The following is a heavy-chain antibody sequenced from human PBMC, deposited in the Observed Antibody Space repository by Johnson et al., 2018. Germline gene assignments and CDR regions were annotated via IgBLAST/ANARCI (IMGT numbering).Heavy chain of an antibody. CDR2: IKQDGSDK. CDR1: GFTFSKYW. V-gene: IGHV3-7*01. J-gene: IGHJ3*02. CDR3: TAEWDGFDM. Sequence: VQLVESGGGLVQPGGSLRLSCVVSGFTFSKYWMSWVRHAPGKGLEWVANIKQDGSDKGYVDSVKGRFSISRDNAKNSVYMQMNNLRVEDTAVYYCTAEWDGFDMWGQGTLVTVSS.